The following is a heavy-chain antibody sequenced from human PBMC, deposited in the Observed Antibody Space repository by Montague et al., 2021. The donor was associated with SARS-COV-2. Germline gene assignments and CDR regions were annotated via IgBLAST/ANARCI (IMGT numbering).Heavy chain of an antibody. J-gene: IGHJ4*02. CDR2: ISGGGDMT. D-gene: IGHD6-19*01. Sequence: SLRLSFAASGFTFSSYGMFWVRRTPGKGLEWVSAISGGGDMTYYADSVKGRFTISRDNSKNTLYLQMNTLRAEDTAVYFCAKKTIAVPGSPQFDSWGQGTLVTVSS. CDR3: AKKTIAVPGSPQFDS. V-gene: IGHV3-23*01. CDR1: GFTFSSYG.